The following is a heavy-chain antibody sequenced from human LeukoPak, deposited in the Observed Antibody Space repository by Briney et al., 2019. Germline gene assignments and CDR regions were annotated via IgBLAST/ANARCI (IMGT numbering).Heavy chain of an antibody. CDR2: IYSGGST. V-gene: IGHV3-53*01. J-gene: IGHJ4*02. D-gene: IGHD1-26*01. Sequence: AGPSLRLSCAASGFTVSSNYMSWVRQAPGKGLEWVSVIYSGGSTYYADSVKGRFTISRDNSKNTLYLQMNSLRAEDTAVYYCASGSDSGSYHYYFDYWGQGTLVTVSS. CDR3: ASGSDSGSYHYYFDY. CDR1: GFTVSSNY.